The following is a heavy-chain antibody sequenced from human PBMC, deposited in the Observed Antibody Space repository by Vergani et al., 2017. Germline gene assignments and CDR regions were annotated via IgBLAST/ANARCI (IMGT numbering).Heavy chain of an antibody. D-gene: IGHD2-15*01. Sequence: EVQLVESGGGLIQPGGSLRLSCAASGFTVSSNSMSWVRQAPGEGLEWVSVIYSGGTTYYADSVKGRFTRSRDNSKNTLSLQMNSLRAEDTAVYDCAREGGGQAGFEIWGQGTMVTVSA. CDR2: IYSGGTT. CDR3: AREGGGQAGFEI. CDR1: GFTVSSNS. J-gene: IGHJ3*02. V-gene: IGHV3-53*01.